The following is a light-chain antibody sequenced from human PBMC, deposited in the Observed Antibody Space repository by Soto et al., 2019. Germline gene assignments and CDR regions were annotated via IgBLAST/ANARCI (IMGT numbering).Light chain of an antibody. CDR3: CSYAGSTTWV. V-gene: IGLV2-23*01. Sequence: QSVLTQPASVSGSPGQSITTSCTGTSSDVGSYNLVSWYRHHPGKAPKLMIYEDIKRPSGVSNRFSGSKSGNTASLTISGLQAEDEADYYCCSYAGSTTWVFGGGTKVTVL. CDR1: SSDVGSYNL. CDR2: EDI. J-gene: IGLJ3*02.